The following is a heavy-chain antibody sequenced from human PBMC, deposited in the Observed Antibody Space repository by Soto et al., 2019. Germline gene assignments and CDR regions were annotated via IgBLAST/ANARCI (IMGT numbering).Heavy chain of an antibody. CDR1: GYTFTGYY. J-gene: IGHJ5*02. Sequence: QVQLVQSGAEVKKPGASVKVSCKASGYTFTGYYMHWVRQAPGQGLEWMGWINPNSGGTNYAQKFQGWVTMTRDTSISTAYMELSRLRSDDAAVYYCARGEFSAYYDILTGYSENWFDPWGQGTLVTVSS. CDR2: INPNSGGT. V-gene: IGHV1-2*04. D-gene: IGHD3-9*01. CDR3: ARGEFSAYYDILTGYSENWFDP.